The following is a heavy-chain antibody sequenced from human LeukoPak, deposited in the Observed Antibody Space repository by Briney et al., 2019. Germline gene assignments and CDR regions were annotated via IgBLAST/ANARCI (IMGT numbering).Heavy chain of an antibody. CDR1: GFTFSTYA. Sequence: GGSLRLSCAASGFTFSTYAMSWVRQAPGKGLEWVSAISGSGGSTYYADSAKGRFTISRDNSKNTLYLQMNSLRAEDTAVYFCAKGCCPIDYWGQGTLVTVSS. V-gene: IGHV3-23*01. D-gene: IGHD2-8*01. CDR3: AKGCCPIDY. CDR2: ISGSGGST. J-gene: IGHJ4*02.